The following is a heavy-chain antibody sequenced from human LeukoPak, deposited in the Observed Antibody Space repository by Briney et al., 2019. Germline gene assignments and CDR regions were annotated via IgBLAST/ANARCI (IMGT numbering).Heavy chain of an antibody. CDR3: AVGLHSGQFAFDI. Sequence: SETLSLTCAVSGYSISRGSYWGWIRQPPGKGLEWIGSVYHSGSAYYNPSLKSRVTISVDTSKNQFSLKLTSVTAADTAVYYCAVGLHSGQFAFDIWAKGQWSPSLQ. D-gene: IGHD5-24*01. CDR2: VYHSGSA. CDR1: GYSISRGSY. V-gene: IGHV4-38-2*01. J-gene: IGHJ3*02.